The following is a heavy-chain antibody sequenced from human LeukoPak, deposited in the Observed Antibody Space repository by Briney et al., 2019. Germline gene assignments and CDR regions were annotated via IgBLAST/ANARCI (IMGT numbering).Heavy chain of an antibody. J-gene: IGHJ4*02. V-gene: IGHV4-61*02. CDR1: GGSISSGSYY. CDR3: ARGYYYDSSGSANFDY. D-gene: IGHD3-22*01. Sequence: SETLSLTCTVSGGSISSGSYYWSWIRQPAGKGLEWIGRIYTSGSTNYNPSLKSRVTISVDTSKNQFSLKLSSVTAADTAVYYCARGYYYDSSGSANFDYWGQGTLVTVSS. CDR2: IYTSGST.